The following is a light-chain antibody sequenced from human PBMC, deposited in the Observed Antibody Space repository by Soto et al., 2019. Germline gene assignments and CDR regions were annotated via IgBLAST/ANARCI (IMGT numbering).Light chain of an antibody. V-gene: IGKV3-20*01. CDR2: GAS. J-gene: IGKJ1*01. Sequence: EIVLTQSPGTLSLSPGERATLSCRASQSVSSSYLAWYQQKPGQAPRLLIYGASSRATGIPDRFSGSGSGTDFTLTISRLEPEDSAEYYCQQYGRSPCTFGQGTKLEIK. CDR1: QSVSSSY. CDR3: QQYGRSPCT.